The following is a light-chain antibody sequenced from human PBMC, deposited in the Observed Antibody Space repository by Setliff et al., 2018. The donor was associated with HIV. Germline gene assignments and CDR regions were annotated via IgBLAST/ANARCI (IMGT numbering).Light chain of an antibody. CDR3: AAWDDSLNSRRL. CDR2: RNI. V-gene: IGLV1-47*01. Sequence: QNVTISCSGGRSNIGSNFVYWYQQLPGTAPKLLIYRNIQRPSGVPARFSGSKSGTSASLAISGLRSEDEAHYYCAAWDDSLNSRRLFGGGTKVTVL. CDR1: RSNIGSNF. J-gene: IGLJ2*01.